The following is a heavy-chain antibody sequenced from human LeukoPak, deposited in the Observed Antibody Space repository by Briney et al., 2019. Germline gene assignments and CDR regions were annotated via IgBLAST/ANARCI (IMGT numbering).Heavy chain of an antibody. CDR2: INSDGSST. V-gene: IGHV3-74*01. CDR1: GFTFSSYW. J-gene: IGHJ4*02. Sequence: GGSLRLSCAASGFTFSSYWMHWVRQAPGKGLVWVSRINSDGSSTSYADSVKGRFTISRDNAKNTLYLQMNSLRAEDTAVYYCARDPLDSSGYWNMEGTFDYWGQGTLVTVSS. D-gene: IGHD3-22*01. CDR3: ARDPLDSSGYWNMEGTFDY.